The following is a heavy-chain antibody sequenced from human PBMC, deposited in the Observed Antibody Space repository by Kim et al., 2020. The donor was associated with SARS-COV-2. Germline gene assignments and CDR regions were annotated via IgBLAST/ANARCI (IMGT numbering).Heavy chain of an antibody. Sequence: GGSLRLSCAASGFTVSSNYMSWVRQAPGKGLEWVSVIYSGGSTYYADSVKGRFTISRDNSKNTLYLQMNSLRAEDTAVYYCARDRVDGYNWDDAFDIWGQGTMDTVSS. D-gene: IGHD5-12*01. V-gene: IGHV3-66*01. CDR3: ARDRVDGYNWDDAFDI. CDR2: IYSGGST. J-gene: IGHJ3*02. CDR1: GFTVSSNY.